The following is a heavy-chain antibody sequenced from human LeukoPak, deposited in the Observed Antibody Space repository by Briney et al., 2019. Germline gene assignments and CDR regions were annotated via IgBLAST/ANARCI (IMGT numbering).Heavy chain of an antibody. CDR2: ISYDGSNK. CDR3: AREGQPYNWFDP. V-gene: IGHV3-30*01. Sequence: PGRSLRLSCAASGFTLSSYAMHWVRQPPGRGLEWVAVISYDGSNKYYADSVKGRFTISRDDSKKTLYLQMNSLRAEDTAVYYCAREGQPYNWFDPWGQGTLVTVSS. J-gene: IGHJ5*02. D-gene: IGHD6-13*01. CDR1: GFTLSSYA.